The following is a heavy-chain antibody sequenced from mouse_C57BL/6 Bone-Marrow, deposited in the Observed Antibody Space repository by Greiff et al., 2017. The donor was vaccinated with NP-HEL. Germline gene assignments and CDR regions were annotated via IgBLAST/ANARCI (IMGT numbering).Heavy chain of an antibody. J-gene: IGHJ1*03. V-gene: IGHV1-26*01. CDR1: GYTFTDYY. Sequence: VQLQQSGPELVKPGASVKISCKASGYTFTDYYMNWVKQSHGKSLEWIGDINPNNGGTSYNQKFKGKATLTVDKSSSTAYMELRSLTSWDSAVYYCARGWYFDVWGTGTTVTVSS. CDR3: ARGWYFDV. CDR2: INPNNGGT.